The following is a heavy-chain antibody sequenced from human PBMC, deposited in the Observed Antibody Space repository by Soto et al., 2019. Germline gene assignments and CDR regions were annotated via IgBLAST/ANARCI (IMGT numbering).Heavy chain of an antibody. CDR1: GSNFTYRY. CDR3: VCRFAAYGLDV. V-gene: IGHV1-45*02. Sequence: QIQLAQSGAEVMKTGSSVEISCKASGSNFTYRYLHWVRQAPGQALEWMGWITPFNGKTKYAHKFHDIVSFTRGGSSSTAYMELSGLISADTGIYYCVCRFAAYGLDVWGQGTTVTVSS. CDR2: ITPFNGKT. D-gene: IGHD3-16*01. J-gene: IGHJ6*02.